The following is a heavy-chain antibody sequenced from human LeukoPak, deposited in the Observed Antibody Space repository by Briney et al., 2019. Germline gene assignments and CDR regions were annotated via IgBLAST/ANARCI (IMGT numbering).Heavy chain of an antibody. J-gene: IGHJ6*03. Sequence: PSETLSLTCTVSGDSISTSNSYWGWIRQPPGKGLEWIGSIYYSGSTYYNPSLKSRVTISVDTSKNQFSLKLSSVTAADTAVYYCARHLHLYYYYMDVWGKGTTVTVSS. CDR1: GDSISTSNSY. CDR2: IYYSGST. CDR3: ARHLHLYYYYMDV. V-gene: IGHV4-39*01.